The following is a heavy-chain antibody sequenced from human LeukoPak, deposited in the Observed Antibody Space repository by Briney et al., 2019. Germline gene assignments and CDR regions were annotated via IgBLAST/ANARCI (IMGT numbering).Heavy chain of an antibody. D-gene: IGHD1-26*01. CDR3: ARAVGATPFDY. CDR1: GFTFSSYV. Sequence: PGGSLRLSCAASGFTFSSYVMHWVRQAPGKGLEWVAVISYDGSNKYYADSVKGRFTISRDNSKNTLYLQMNSLRAEDTAVYYCARAVGATPFDYWGQGTLVTVSS. CDR2: ISYDGSNK. J-gene: IGHJ4*02. V-gene: IGHV3-30*04.